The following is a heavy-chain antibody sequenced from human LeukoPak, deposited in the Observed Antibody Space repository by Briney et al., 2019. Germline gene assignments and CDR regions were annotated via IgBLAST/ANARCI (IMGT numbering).Heavy chain of an antibody. CDR2: IYYSGTT. CDR3: ARQGMRYSSKSNFDI. J-gene: IGHJ3*02. V-gene: IGHV4-59*01. Sequence: SETLSLTCTVSGDSISNYYWSWIRQPPGKGLEWIGYIYYSGTTNYTPSLKSRVTISVDTSKTQFSLKLSSVTAADTAVYYCARQGMRYSSKSNFDIWGQGTMVTVSS. CDR1: GDSISNYY. D-gene: IGHD6-13*01.